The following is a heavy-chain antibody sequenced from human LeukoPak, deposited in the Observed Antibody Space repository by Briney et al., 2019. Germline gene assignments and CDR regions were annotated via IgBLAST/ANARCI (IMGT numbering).Heavy chain of an antibody. D-gene: IGHD3-3*01. CDR1: GGTFSSYA. CDR2: IIPIFGTA. V-gene: IGHV1-69*05. Sequence: GSSVKVSCKASGGTFSSYAISWVRQAPGQGLEWMGRIIPIFGTANYAQKFQGRVTITTDESTSTAYMELSSLRSEDTVVYYCARDLTYDFWSGYPSWGQGTLVTVSS. CDR3: ARDLTYDFWSGYPS. J-gene: IGHJ4*02.